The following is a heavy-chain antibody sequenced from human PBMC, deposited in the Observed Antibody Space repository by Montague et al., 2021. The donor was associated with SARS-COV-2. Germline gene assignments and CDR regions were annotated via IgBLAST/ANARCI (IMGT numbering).Heavy chain of an antibody. V-gene: IGHV4-59*12. CDR1: GGSISSYY. Sequence: SETLSLTCSVSGGSISSYYWSWIRQPPGKGLEWIGYIYYSGSTNYNPSLKSRVTISVDTSKNQFSLKLSSVTAADTGVYYCARRDPQTLTLLGLRGKSASDYWGQGTLVTVSS. CDR3: ARRDPQTLTLLGLRGKSASDY. J-gene: IGHJ4*02. D-gene: IGHD4-23*01. CDR2: IYYSGST.